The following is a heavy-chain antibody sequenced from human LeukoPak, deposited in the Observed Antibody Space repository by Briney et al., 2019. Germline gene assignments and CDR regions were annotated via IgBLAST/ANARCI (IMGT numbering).Heavy chain of an antibody. CDR1: GFTFSSYA. V-gene: IGHV3-64*02. J-gene: IGHJ6*02. CDR2: ISSYGDST. Sequence: GGSLRLSCAASGFTFSSYAMHWVRQAPGKGLEYVSAISSYGDSTYYADSVKGRFTISRDNSKKTLYLEMGSLRAEDMAVYYCARGNRGNYYYGMDVWGQGTTVTVSS. CDR3: ARGNRGNYYYGMDV.